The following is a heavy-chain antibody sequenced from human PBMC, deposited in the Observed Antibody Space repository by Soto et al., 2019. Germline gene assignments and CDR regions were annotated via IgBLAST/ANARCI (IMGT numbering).Heavy chain of an antibody. CDR3: ARSVFP. Sequence: QVQLRESGPGLVKPSQTLSLTCTVSGGSISTGGYYWNWIRQHPGKGLEWIGYFYYSASTYYNPSLKRRVTISVNTSKNQFSLKLSSVTAADTAVYYCARSVFPWGQGTLVTVSS. CDR1: GGSISTGGYY. J-gene: IGHJ5*02. CDR2: FYYSAST. V-gene: IGHV4-31*03.